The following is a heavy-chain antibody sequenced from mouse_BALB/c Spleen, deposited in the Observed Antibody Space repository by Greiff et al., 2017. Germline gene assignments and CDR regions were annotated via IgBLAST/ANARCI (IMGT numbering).Heavy chain of an antibody. CDR3: ARDYYGYDGFDY. D-gene: IGHD2-2*01. J-gene: IGHJ2*01. CDR1: GYSFTGYY. V-gene: IGHV1-26*01. CDR2: VNPNNGGT. Sequence: EVKLVESGAELARPGASVKISCKASGYSFTGYYMHWVKQSHGKSLEWIGRVNPNNGGTSYNQKFKGKAILTVDKSSSTAYMELRSLTSEDSAVYYCARDYYGYDGFDYWGQGTTLTVSS.